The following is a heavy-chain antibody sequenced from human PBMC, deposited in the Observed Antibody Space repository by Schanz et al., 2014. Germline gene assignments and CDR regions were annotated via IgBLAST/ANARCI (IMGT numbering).Heavy chain of an antibody. J-gene: IGHJ5*02. Sequence: QVQLQESGPGQVRPSETLSLTCTVSGSDIRGFHWSWIRQSPVKGLEWIVYIAYSGSANYNPSLQSRVTISLDTSQSQFSLRLTSVSSADTDMYYCARVGRNSYGVTSRFDAWGQGSLVAVSS. V-gene: IGHV4-59*13. CDR3: ARVGRNSYGVTSRFDA. D-gene: IGHD3-16*01. CDR2: IAYSGSA. CDR1: GSDIRGFH.